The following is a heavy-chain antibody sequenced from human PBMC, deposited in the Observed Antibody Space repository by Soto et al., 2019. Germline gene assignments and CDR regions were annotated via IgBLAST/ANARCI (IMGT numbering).Heavy chain of an antibody. J-gene: IGHJ5*02. Sequence: QVQLVQSGAEVKKPGASVKVSCKASGYTFTSYDINWVRQATGQGLEWMGWVNPNSGNTGSAQKFQGRVTMTMNTSISNAYMELSSLRSDDTAVYYCARERSAAGTGWFDPWGQGTLVTVSS. CDR1: GYTFTSYD. D-gene: IGHD6-13*01. V-gene: IGHV1-8*02. CDR2: VNPNSGNT. CDR3: ARERSAAGTGWFDP.